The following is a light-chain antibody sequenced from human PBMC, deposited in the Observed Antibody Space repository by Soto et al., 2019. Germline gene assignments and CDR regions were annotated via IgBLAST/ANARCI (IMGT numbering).Light chain of an antibody. CDR1: SSDVGSYIY. CDR2: DVS. CDR3: VSYTTFSSYV. J-gene: IGLJ1*01. Sequence: QSVLTQPASVSGSPGQSITITCTGTSSDVGSYIYVSWYQHHPGKAPKLMIYDVSNRPSGVSNRFSGSKSGNTASLTISGLQAEDEAEYYCVSYTTFSSYVFGTRTKVTVL. V-gene: IGLV2-14*01.